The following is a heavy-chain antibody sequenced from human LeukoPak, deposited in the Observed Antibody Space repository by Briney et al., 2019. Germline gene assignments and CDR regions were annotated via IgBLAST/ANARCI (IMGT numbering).Heavy chain of an antibody. D-gene: IGHD2/OR15-2a*01. CDR2: AYYSGGT. CDR3: ARVNRNYYYYMDV. CDR1: GDSISSSYYY. J-gene: IGHJ6*03. Sequence: SETLSLTCIVSGDSISSSYYYWGWIRQPPGKGLEWIGSAYYSGGTYSNPSLKSRVTISIDTSKNQFSLKLSSVTAADTAVYYCARVNRNYYYYMDVWGKGTTVTVSS. V-gene: IGHV4-39*01.